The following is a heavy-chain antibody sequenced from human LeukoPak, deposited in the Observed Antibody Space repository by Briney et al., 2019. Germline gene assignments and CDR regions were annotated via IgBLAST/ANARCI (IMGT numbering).Heavy chain of an antibody. D-gene: IGHD6-6*01. CDR3: ARGLSGYASSLGY. Sequence: PGGSLRLSCAASGFTFSSYGMHWVRQAPGKGLEWVSRINSDGSSTSYADSVRGRFSISRDNAKNTLYLQMNSLRAEDTAVYYCARGLSGYASSLGYWGQGTLVTVSA. CDR2: INSDGSST. V-gene: IGHV3-74*01. J-gene: IGHJ4*02. CDR1: GFTFSSYG.